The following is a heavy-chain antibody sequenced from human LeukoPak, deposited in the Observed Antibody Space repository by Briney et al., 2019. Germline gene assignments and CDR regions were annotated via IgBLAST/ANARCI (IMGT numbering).Heavy chain of an antibody. CDR3: ARDRRCDGRSCQELLDY. CDR2: IWYDGSNK. J-gene: IGHJ4*02. Sequence: PGGSLRLSCAASGFTFSSYGMHWVRQAPGKGLEWVAVIWYDGSNKYYADSVKGRFTISRDNSKNTLYLQMNSLRAEDTAVYYCARDRRCDGRSCQELLDYWGQGTLVTVSS. D-gene: IGHD2-21*01. CDR1: GFTFSSYG. V-gene: IGHV3-33*01.